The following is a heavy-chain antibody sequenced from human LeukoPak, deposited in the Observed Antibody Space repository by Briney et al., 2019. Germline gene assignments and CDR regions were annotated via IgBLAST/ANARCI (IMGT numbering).Heavy chain of an antibody. CDR3: ARTAGRTFDY. D-gene: IGHD6-6*01. CDR2: IIPIFGTA. Sequence: ASVKVSCKASGGTFSSYAISWVRQAPGQGPEWMGGIIPIFGTANYAQKFQGRVTMTRDTSTSTVYMELSSLRSEDTAVYYCARTAGRTFDYWGQGTLVTVSS. V-gene: IGHV1-69*05. J-gene: IGHJ4*02. CDR1: GGTFSSYA.